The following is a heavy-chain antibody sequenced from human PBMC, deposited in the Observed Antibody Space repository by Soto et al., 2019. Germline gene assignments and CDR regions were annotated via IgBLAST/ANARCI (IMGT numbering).Heavy chain of an antibody. CDR2: ISAYNGNS. CDR3: ARIADCSTTSCSFPSRFHVRGYYYYFGLDL. CDR1: TYAFTSYG. Sequence: QVQLVQSGAEVKKPGASVKVTCKASTYAFTSYGITWVRQAPGQALEWVGWISAYNGNSNYAQKYEGRVTMTTDTSTSTAYMELSSLRSDDTAVYYCARIADCSTTSCSFPSRFHVRGYYYYFGLDLWGQGTTVTVSS. J-gene: IGHJ6*02. D-gene: IGHD2-2*01. V-gene: IGHV1-18*04.